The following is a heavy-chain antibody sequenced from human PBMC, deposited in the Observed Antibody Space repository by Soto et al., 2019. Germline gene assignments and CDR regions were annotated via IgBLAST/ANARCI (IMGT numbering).Heavy chain of an antibody. Sequence: QVQLVQSGAEVKKPGSSVKVSCTASGGTFSSYAISWVRQAPGQGLEWMGGIIPISETTNYAQNFQGRVTIAEVESRSTAYMELSRLRSEDTAVYYCARSQGSSTSLEIYYYYYYGMDVRGQGTTGTVSS. J-gene: IGHJ6*02. CDR2: IIPISETT. CDR3: ARSQGSSTSLEIYYYYYYGMDV. D-gene: IGHD2-2*01. V-gene: IGHV1-69*01. CDR1: GGTFSSYA.